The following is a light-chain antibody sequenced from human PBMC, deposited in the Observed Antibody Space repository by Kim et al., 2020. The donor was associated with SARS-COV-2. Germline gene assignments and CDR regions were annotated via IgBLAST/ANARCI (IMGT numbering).Light chain of an antibody. CDR2: LNSDGRH. J-gene: IGLJ2*01. V-gene: IGLV4-69*01. CDR3: HTWSTAIV. CDR1: SGHSTYD. Sequence: QPVLTQSPSASASLGASVKLTCTLSSGHSTYDITWHQQQPGKGPRYLMKLNSDGRHIKGDGIPDRFSGSSSGAERYLTISSLQSDDEADYYCHTWSTAIVFGGGTQLTFL.